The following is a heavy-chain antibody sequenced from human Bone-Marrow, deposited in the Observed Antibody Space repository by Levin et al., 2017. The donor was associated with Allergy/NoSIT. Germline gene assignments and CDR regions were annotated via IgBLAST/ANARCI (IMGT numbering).Heavy chain of an antibody. V-gene: IGHV3-23*01. CDR1: GFTFNSFA. CDR2: ISGSADET. CDR3: ARDENRGYCSGGSCYRVAFDI. J-gene: IGHJ3*02. Sequence: PGGSLRLSCRMSGFTFNSFAMSWVRQAPGKGLEWVSGISGSADETYYADSVKGRFTISRDNSKNTLYLKMNRLRAEDTAVYYCARDENRGYCSGGSCYRVAFDIWGQGTMVTVSS. D-gene: IGHD2-15*01.